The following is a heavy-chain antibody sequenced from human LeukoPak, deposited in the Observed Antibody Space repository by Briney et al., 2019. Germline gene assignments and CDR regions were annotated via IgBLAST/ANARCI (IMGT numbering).Heavy chain of an antibody. D-gene: IGHD3-22*01. J-gene: IGHJ6*02. CDR3: AGDMYYYDSSGYYYYYGMDV. CDR2: IYYSGST. Sequence: SETLSLTCTVSGGSISSYYWSWIRQPPGKGLEWIGYIYYSGSTNYNPSLKSRVTISVDTSKNQFSLKLSSVTAADTAVYYCAGDMYYYDSSGYYYYYGMDVWGQGTTVTVSS. V-gene: IGHV4-59*01. CDR1: GGSISSYY.